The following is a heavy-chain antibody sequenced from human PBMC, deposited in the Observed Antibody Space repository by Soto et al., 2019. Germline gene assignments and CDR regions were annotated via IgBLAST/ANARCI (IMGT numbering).Heavy chain of an antibody. CDR1: GGSVISPNC. V-gene: IGHV4-4*02. J-gene: IGHJ4*02. CDR3: GIANTSGSPIDS. D-gene: IGHD6-19*01. CDR2: VHHSGTS. Sequence: QVQLQQSGPGLVKPSGTLSLTCAVSGGSVISPNCWNWVRQPPEKGLEWIGEVHHSGTSNYSPSLKTRLTLSVDKSNNELSMNRKSGTAADTAIYYCGIANTSGSPIDSWGQGILVTVSS.